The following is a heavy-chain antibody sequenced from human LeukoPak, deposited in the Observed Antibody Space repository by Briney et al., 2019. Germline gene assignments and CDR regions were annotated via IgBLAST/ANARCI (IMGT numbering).Heavy chain of an antibody. CDR1: GFTFSSYW. CDR3: ARDLRGYSSSWYHY. D-gene: IGHD6-13*01. Sequence: GGSLRLSCAASGFTFSSYWMSWVRQAPGKGLEWVANIKQDGSEKYYVDSVKGRFTISRDNAKNSLYLQMNSLRAEDTAVYYCARDLRGYSSSWYHYWGQGTLVTVSS. CDR2: IKQDGSEK. V-gene: IGHV3-7*01. J-gene: IGHJ4*02.